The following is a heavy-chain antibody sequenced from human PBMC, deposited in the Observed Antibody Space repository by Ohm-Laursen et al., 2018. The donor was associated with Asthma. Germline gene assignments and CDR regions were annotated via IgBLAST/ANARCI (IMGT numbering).Heavy chain of an antibody. J-gene: IGHJ3*02. CDR1: GYTFSRYS. D-gene: IGHD4-17*01. V-gene: IGHV3-23*01. CDR3: AKAYGEAFDI. Sequence: SLRLSCSASGYTFSRYSIHWVRQAPGKGLEWVSAISGSGGSTYYADSVKGRFTISRDNSKNTLYLQMNSLRAEDTAVYYCAKAYGEAFDIWGQGTMVTVSS. CDR2: ISGSGGST.